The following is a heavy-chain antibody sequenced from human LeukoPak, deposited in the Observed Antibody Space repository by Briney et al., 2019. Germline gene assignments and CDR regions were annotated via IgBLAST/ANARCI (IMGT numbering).Heavy chain of an antibody. CDR2: ISYDGSNI. CDR1: GFTFSNYG. J-gene: IGHJ4*02. CDR3: ARDPGGYSYGYADY. V-gene: IGHV3-30*19. D-gene: IGHD5-18*01. Sequence: GGSLRLSCAASGFTFSNYGMHWVRQAPGKGLEWVAVISYDGSNIYYADSVKGRFTISRDNSKNTLYLQMNSLRAEDTAVYYCARDPGGYSYGYADYWGQGTLVTVSS.